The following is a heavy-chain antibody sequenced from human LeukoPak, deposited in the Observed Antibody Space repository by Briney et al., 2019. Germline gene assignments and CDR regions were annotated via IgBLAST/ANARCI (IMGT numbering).Heavy chain of an antibody. CDR2: IYHSGST. CDR3: ARDRGSYYDSSGYYQINAFDI. CDR1: GGSISSGGYH. Sequence: SETLSLTCTVSGGSISSGGYHWSWIRQPPGKGLEWIGYIYHSGSTYYNPSLKSRVTISVDRSKNQFSLKLSSVTAADTAVYYCARDRGSYYDSSGYYQINAFDIWGQGTMVTVSS. V-gene: IGHV4-30-2*01. D-gene: IGHD3-22*01. J-gene: IGHJ3*02.